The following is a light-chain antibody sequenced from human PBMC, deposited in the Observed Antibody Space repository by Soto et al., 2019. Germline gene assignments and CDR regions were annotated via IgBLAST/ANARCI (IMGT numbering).Light chain of an antibody. CDR3: QQYGSSPYT. V-gene: IGKV3-20*01. Sequence: IVLTQSPGTLSLSPGERATLSCRASQSVTSGYLAWYQQIPGQVPRLLVCAASTRATGIPDRFSGGGSGTDFTLTIHILEPEDFAVYYCQQYGSSPYTFGGGTKVQI. J-gene: IGKJ4*01. CDR1: QSVTSGY. CDR2: AAS.